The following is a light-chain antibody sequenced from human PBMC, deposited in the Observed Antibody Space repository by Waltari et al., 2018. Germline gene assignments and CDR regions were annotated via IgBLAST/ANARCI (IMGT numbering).Light chain of an antibody. CDR3: QHGHIIPWT. CDR2: KAS. J-gene: IGKJ1*01. Sequence: DIQMTQSPSSLSASVGDRVTITCQASQDISNNLAWYQQKPGKVPKLLVYKASTLQSGVPSRFSGSGSGTDFTLTISSLQPEDFATYYCQHGHIIPWTFGQGTRWKSN. V-gene: IGKV1-16*01. CDR1: QDISNN.